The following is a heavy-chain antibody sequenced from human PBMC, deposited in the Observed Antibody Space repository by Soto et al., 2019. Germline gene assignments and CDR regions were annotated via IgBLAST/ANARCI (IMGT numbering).Heavy chain of an antibody. V-gene: IGHV3-74*01. CDR2: INGDGNTI. Sequence: PGGSLRLSCAASGFNFGPFWMHWVRQAPGKGLVWVSHINGDGNTIVYADSVRGRFTISRDNAKSTLFLQMNSLRVEDTAVYYCARDRGYPDSFDIWGQGTMVTVSS. CDR1: GFNFGPFW. D-gene: IGHD3-10*01. CDR3: ARDRGYPDSFDI. J-gene: IGHJ3*02.